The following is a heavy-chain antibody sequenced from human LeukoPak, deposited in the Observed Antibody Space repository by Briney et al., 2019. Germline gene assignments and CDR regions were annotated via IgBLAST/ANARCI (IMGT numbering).Heavy chain of an antibody. CDR1: GGSVSSGSYC. Sequence: KSSETLSLTCSVSGGSVSSGSYCWSWIRQPPGKGLEWIGYIYYSGSTNYNPSLTSRVTISVDTSKNQFSLKLSSVTAADMAVYYCARNLGSNYNYYYYGMDVRGQGTTVTVSS. D-gene: IGHD4-11*01. CDR3: ARNLGSNYNYYYYGMDV. CDR2: IYYSGST. V-gene: IGHV4-61*01. J-gene: IGHJ6*02.